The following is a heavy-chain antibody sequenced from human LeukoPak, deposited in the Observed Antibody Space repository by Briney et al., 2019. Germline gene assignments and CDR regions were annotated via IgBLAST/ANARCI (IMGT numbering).Heavy chain of an antibody. J-gene: IGHJ5*02. V-gene: IGHV4-61*02. Sequence: SQTLSLTCTVSGGSISSGSYYWSWIRQPAGKGLEWIGRIYTSGSTNYNPSLKSRVTISVDTSKNQFSLNLSSVTAADTAVYYCARGYVVPAATLKIPNWFDPWGQGTLVTVSS. D-gene: IGHD2-2*01. CDR2: IYTSGST. CDR3: ARGYVVPAATLKIPNWFDP. CDR1: GGSISSGSYY.